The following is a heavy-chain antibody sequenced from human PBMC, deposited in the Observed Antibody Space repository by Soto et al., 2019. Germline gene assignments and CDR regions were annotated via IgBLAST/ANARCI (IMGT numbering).Heavy chain of an antibody. D-gene: IGHD3-10*01. V-gene: IGHV4-34*01. Sequence: SETLSLTCAVYGGSFSGYYWSWIRQPPGKGLEWIGETNHSGSTNYNPSLKSRVTISVDTSKNQFSLKLSSVTAADTAVYYCARGTPITMVRGVTATSTTRYGMDVWGQGTTVTVSS. CDR2: TNHSGST. J-gene: IGHJ6*02. CDR1: GGSFSGYY. CDR3: ARGTPITMVRGVTATSTTRYGMDV.